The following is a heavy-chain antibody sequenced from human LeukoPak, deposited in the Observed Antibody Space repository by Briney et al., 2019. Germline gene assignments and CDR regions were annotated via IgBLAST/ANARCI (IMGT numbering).Heavy chain of an antibody. D-gene: IGHD4-11*01. CDR2: IIPIFGTA. J-gene: IGHJ4*02. Sequence: SVKVSCKASGGTFSSYAISWVRQAPGQGLEWMGGIIPIFGTANYAQKFQGRVTITTDESTSTAYMELSSLRSEDTAVYYCAREPGGVHTTGGYFDYWGQGTLVTVSS. CDR3: AREPGGVHTTGGYFDY. V-gene: IGHV1-69*05. CDR1: GGTFSSYA.